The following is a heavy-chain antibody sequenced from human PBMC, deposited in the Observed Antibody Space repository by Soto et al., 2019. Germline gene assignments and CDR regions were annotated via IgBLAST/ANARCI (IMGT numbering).Heavy chain of an antibody. V-gene: IGHV3-30-3*01. Sequence: QVQLVESGGGVVQPGRSLRLSCAASGFTFSSYALHWVRQAPGKGLEWVAVISYDGSNKYYADSVKGRFTISRDNSKNTLYLQMNRLRAEETAVYFCAREDPAAVTPSYYYYGMDVWGQGTTATVSS. CDR1: GFTFSSYA. CDR2: ISYDGSNK. D-gene: IGHD6-13*01. J-gene: IGHJ6*02. CDR3: AREDPAAVTPSYYYYGMDV.